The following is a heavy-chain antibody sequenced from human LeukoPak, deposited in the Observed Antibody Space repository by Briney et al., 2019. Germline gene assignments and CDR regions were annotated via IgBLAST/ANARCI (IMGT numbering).Heavy chain of an antibody. V-gene: IGHV4-34*01. J-gene: IGHJ4*02. CDR2: IDHSGNT. CDR1: IDSLSGYH. CDR3: ARQGSISAFDF. D-gene: IGHD2-21*01. Sequence: PSETLSLTCAVYIDSLSGYHWSWIRQSPGKGLEWIGEIDHSGNTKYNPSLKSRVTLSVDTSKNQFSLKLRALSAADTAVYFCARQGSISAFDFWGRGTLVTVSS.